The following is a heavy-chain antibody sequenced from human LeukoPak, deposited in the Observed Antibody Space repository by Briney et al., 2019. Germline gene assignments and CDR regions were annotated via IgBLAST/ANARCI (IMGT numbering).Heavy chain of an antibody. Sequence: TGGSLRLSCAASGFTFSSYSMNWVRQAPGKGLEWVSYISSSSSTIYYADSVKGRFTISRDNSKNTLYLQMNSLRAEDTAVYYCAKGKHGYKLGLFDYWGQGTLVTVSS. CDR1: GFTFSSYS. CDR2: ISSSSSTI. CDR3: AKGKHGYKLGLFDY. D-gene: IGHD5-24*01. J-gene: IGHJ4*02. V-gene: IGHV3-48*01.